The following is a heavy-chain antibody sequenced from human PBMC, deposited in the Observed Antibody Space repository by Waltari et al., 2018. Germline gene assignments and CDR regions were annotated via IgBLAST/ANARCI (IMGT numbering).Heavy chain of an antibody. Sequence: EVQLLESGGGLVQPGGSLRLSCAASGFPFSSSAMSWVRQAPGKGLEWVSAIRGSGGSTYYADSVKGRFTISRDNSKNTLYLQMNSLRAEDTAVYYCAKDWLERQRAWWFDPWGQGTLVTVSS. CDR3: AKDWLERQRAWWFDP. V-gene: IGHV3-23*01. CDR1: GFPFSSSA. CDR2: IRGSGGST. D-gene: IGHD1-1*01. J-gene: IGHJ5*02.